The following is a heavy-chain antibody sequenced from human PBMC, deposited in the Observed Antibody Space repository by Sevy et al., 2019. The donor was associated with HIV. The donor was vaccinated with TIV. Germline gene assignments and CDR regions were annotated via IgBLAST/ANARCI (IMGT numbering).Heavy chain of an antibody. V-gene: IGHV4-30-4*01. D-gene: IGHD3-22*01. CDR1: GGSISSGDYY. CDR3: ARDRRGGSSGYAHRAFDI. J-gene: IGHJ3*02. CDR2: IYYSGST. Sequence: SETLSLTCTVSGGSISSGDYYWSWIRQPPGKGLEWIGYIYYSGSTYYNPSLKSRVTISVDTSKNQFSLKLSPVTAADTAVYYGARDRRGGSSGYAHRAFDIWGQGTMVTVSS.